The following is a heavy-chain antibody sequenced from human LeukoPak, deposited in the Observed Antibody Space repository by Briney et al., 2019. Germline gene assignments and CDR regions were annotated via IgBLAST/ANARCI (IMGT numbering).Heavy chain of an antibody. Sequence: GGSLRLSCVASGFTFSNYDMHWVRQAPGKGLEWVASMRNDGSQIYHADSVKGRFTISRDNSKNTLYLQMNSLRAEDTAVYYCAKDRRFGELTLFDYWGQGTLVTVSS. CDR1: GFTFSNYD. J-gene: IGHJ4*02. CDR3: AKDRRFGELTLFDY. D-gene: IGHD3-10*01. CDR2: MRNDGSQI. V-gene: IGHV3-30*02.